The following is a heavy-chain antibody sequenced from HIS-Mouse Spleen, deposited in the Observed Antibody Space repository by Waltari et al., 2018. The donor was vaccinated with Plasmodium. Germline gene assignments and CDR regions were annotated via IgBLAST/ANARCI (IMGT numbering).Heavy chain of an antibody. J-gene: IGHJ4*02. Sequence: EVQLLESGGGLVQPGGSLRLSCAAPGFPFSSYAMSWVRQAPGMGLEWVSAISGSGGSTYYADSVKGRFTISRDNSKNTLYLQMNSLRAEDTAVYYCAILVQLEPPFDYWGQGTLVTVSS. CDR1: GFPFSSYA. CDR2: ISGSGGST. V-gene: IGHV3-23*01. CDR3: AILVQLEPPFDY. D-gene: IGHD1-1*01.